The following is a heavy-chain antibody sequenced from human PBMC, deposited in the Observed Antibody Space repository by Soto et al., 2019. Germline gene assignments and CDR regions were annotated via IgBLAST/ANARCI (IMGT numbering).Heavy chain of an antibody. CDR1: GGSISSGGYY. D-gene: IGHD4-17*01. J-gene: IGHJ5*02. CDR2: IYYSGST. CDR3: ASEPRTTPGWFDP. Sequence: QVQLQESGPGLVKPSQTLSLTCTVSGGSISSGGYYWSWIRQHPGKGLEWIGYIYYSGSTYYNPSLTTRVTISVDTYKNQFSLKLSSVTAADTAVDYCASEPRTTPGWFDPWGQGTLVTVSS. V-gene: IGHV4-31*03.